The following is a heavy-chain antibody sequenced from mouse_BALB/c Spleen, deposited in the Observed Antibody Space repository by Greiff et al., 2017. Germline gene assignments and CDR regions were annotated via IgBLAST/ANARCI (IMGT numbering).Heavy chain of an antibody. CDR1: GFTFSSYA. CDR3: ARDGLDYAMDY. Sequence: EVKLVESGGGLVKPGGSLKLSCAASGFTFSSYAMSWVRQSPEKRLEWVAEISSGGSYTYYPDTVTGRFTISRDNAKKTLYLKMSSLRSEDTAMYYCARDGLDYAMDYWGQGTSVTVSS. J-gene: IGHJ4*01. V-gene: IGHV5-9-4*01. CDR2: ISSGGSYT.